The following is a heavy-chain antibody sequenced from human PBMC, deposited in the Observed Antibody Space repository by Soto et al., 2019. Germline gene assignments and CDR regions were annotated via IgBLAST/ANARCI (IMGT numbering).Heavy chain of an antibody. V-gene: IGHV3-21*04. CDR1: GFTFSSYS. Sequence: GGSLRLSCAASGFTFSSYSMNWVRQAPGKGLEWVSSISSSSSYIYYADSVKGRFTISRDNAKNSLYLQMNSLRAEDTAVYHCARVYVEQQLGGWFDPWGQGTLVTVSS. D-gene: IGHD6-13*01. CDR2: ISSSSSYI. CDR3: ARVYVEQQLGGWFDP. J-gene: IGHJ5*02.